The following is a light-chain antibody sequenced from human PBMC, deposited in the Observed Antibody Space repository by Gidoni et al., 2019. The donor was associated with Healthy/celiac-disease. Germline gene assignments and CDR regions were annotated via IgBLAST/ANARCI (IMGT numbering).Light chain of an antibody. V-gene: IGLV2-14*01. CDR2: DVS. CDR3: SSYTSSSTLVV. CDR1: SSDVGGYNY. Sequence: SALTQPASVSASPGRSITISCTGTSSDVGGYNYVSWYQQHPGKAPKLMIYDVSNRPSGVSNRFSGSKSGNTASLTISGLQAEDEADYYCSSYTSSSTLVVFGGGTKLTVL. J-gene: IGLJ2*01.